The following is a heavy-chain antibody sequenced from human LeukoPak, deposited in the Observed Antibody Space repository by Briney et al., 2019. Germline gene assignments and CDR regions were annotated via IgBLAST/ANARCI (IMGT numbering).Heavy chain of an antibody. CDR2: ISYDGSNK. CDR1: GFTFSSYA. D-gene: IGHD3-22*01. Sequence: PGGSLRLSCAASGFTFSSYAMHWVRQAPGKGLEWVAVISYDGSNKYYADSVKGRFTISRDNSKNTLYLQMNSLRAEDTAVYYCARGGVSSASGDWFDPWGQGTLVTVSS. J-gene: IGHJ5*02. V-gene: IGHV3-30-3*01. CDR3: ARGGVSSASGDWFDP.